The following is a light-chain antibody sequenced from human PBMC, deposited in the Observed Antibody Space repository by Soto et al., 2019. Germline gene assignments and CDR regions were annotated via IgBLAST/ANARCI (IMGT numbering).Light chain of an antibody. CDR2: GDN. Sequence: AVVTQPPSVSGAPGQGVTISCTGSSSNIGAPYDVHWYQHLPGTAPKLLIYGDNNRPSGVPDRFSGSRSGTSASLAITGLQAEDEADYYCQSYDMSLNNHVFGTGTKLTVL. CDR1: SSNIGAPYD. J-gene: IGLJ1*01. CDR3: QSYDMSLNNHV. V-gene: IGLV1-40*01.